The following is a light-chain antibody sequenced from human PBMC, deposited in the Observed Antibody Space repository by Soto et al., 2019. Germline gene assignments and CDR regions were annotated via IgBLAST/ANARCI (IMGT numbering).Light chain of an antibody. Sequence: LSQSPGAVSLSTGERATLSCRASQSLSNSELAWYQQKPGQAPRLLIYGASSRATGIPDRFSGSGSGTDFTLTISRLEPEDSGVYYCQQHGKPSGQGAKVAIK. J-gene: IGKJ1*01. CDR3: QQHGKP. CDR2: GAS. CDR1: QSLSNSE. V-gene: IGKV3-20*01.